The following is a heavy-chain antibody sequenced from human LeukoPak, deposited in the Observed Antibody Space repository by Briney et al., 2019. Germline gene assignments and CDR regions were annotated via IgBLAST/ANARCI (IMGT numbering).Heavy chain of an antibody. V-gene: IGHV1-2*02. CDR1: AYSFTGYY. CDR3: ATPSKTYGDFVLTAFDI. J-gene: IGHJ3*02. Sequence: ASVKVSCKASAYSFTGYYIHWVRQAPGQGLEWMGWINPNSGDTDYAQKFQGRVTMTRDTSVSTAYMELSSLRSDDTAVYFCATPSKTYGDFVLTAFDIWGQGTMVTVSS. CDR2: INPNSGDT. D-gene: IGHD4-17*01.